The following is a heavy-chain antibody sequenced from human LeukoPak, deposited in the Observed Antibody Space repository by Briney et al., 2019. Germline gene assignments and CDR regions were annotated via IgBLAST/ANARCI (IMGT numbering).Heavy chain of an antibody. Sequence: ASVKVSCKASGYTFTSYDINWVRQAPGQGLEWMGWMNPNSGNTGYAQKFQGRVTMTRNTSISTAYMELSSLRSEDTAVYYCARVSRFGSYGPPFGYWGQGTLVTVSS. CDR2: MNPNSGNT. D-gene: IGHD5-18*01. J-gene: IGHJ4*02. CDR1: GYTFTSYD. CDR3: ARVSRFGSYGPPFGY. V-gene: IGHV1-8*01.